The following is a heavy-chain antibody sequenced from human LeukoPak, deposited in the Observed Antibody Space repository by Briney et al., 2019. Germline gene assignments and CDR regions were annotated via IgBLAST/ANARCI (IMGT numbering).Heavy chain of an antibody. CDR3: ARDRRITMVRGVHPVDY. V-gene: IGHV3-21*01. D-gene: IGHD3-10*01. Sequence: GGSLRLSCAASGFTFSSYSMNWFRQAPGKGLEWVSSISSSSSYIYYADSVKGRFTISRDNAKNSLYLQMNSLRAEDTAVYYCARDRRITMVRGVHPVDYWGQGTLVTVSS. CDR2: ISSSSSYI. J-gene: IGHJ4*02. CDR1: GFTFSSYS.